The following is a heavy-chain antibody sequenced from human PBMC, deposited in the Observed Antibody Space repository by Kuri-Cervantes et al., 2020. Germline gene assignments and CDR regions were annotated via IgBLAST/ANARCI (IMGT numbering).Heavy chain of an antibody. V-gene: IGHV3-21*01. J-gene: IGHJ2*01. CDR3: ARDPLRDWYFDL. Sequence: GESLKISCVASGFTFSNYDMNWVRQAPGRGLEWVASISSSSSYIYYADSVKGRFTISRDNAKNSLYLQMNSLRAEDTAVYYCARDPLRDWYFDLWGRGTLVTVSS. CDR1: GFTFSNYD. CDR2: ISSSSSYI.